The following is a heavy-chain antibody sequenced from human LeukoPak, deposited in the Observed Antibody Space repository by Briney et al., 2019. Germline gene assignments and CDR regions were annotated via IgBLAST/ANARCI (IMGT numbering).Heavy chain of an antibody. CDR1: GGSISSYY. V-gene: IGHV4-59*08. J-gene: IGHJ4*02. CDR3: ARHVHYYDSSGYYGFDY. Sequence: SETLSLTCTVSGGSISSYYWSWIRQPPGKGLEWIGYIYYSGSTNYNPSLQSRVTISVDTSKNQFSLKLSSVTAADTAVYYCARHVHYYDSSGYYGFDYWGQGTLVTVSS. D-gene: IGHD3-22*01. CDR2: IYYSGST.